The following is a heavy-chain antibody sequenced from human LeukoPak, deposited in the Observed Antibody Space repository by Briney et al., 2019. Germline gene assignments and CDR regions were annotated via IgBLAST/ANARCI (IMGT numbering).Heavy chain of an antibody. CDR1: GFTFSSST. CDR2: ISGTSTYI. J-gene: IGHJ5*02. CDR3: ARGENWFDR. Sequence: PGGSLRLSCVTSGFTFSSSTMNWVRQAPGKGLGWVSSISGTSTYIYYADSLKGRSTISRDNAKNSLYLQMSSLRAEDTALYYCARGENWFDRWGQGTLVTVSS. V-gene: IGHV3-21*01.